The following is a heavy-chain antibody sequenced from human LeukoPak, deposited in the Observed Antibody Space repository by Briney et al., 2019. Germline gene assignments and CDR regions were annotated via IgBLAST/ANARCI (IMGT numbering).Heavy chain of an antibody. V-gene: IGHV3-30-3*01. J-gene: IGHJ3*02. CDR2: ISYDGNNK. D-gene: IGHD1-1*01. CDR3: AKGLGITTFDAFDI. Sequence: GRSLRLSCAASGFTFSRYVMHWVRQAPGKGLEWVAVISYDGNNKAYADSVKGRFTISRDNSKNTLYLQMNNLRAEDTAVYYCAKGLGITTFDAFDIWGQGTMVTVSS. CDR1: GFTFSRYV.